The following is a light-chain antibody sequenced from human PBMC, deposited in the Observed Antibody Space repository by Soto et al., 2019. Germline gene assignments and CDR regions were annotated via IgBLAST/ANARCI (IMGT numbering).Light chain of an antibody. Sequence: TASVIYRITIAFRASPNISSWLAWYQQKPGKAPKLLIYEASTLTSGVPSRFSGSGSGTEFTLTISSLQPDDFATYYCQHDDSSPKPFGQGTKVDIK. CDR2: EAS. CDR3: QHDDSSPKP. J-gene: IGKJ1*01. V-gene: IGKV1-5*03. CDR1: PNISSW.